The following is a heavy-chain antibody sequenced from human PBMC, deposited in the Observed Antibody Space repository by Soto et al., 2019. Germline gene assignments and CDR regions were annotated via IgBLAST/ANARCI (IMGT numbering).Heavy chain of an antibody. CDR2: INPSGGST. D-gene: IGHD3-3*01. CDR1: GYTFTSYY. CDR3: ARDHLAYDFLSGRRWFDP. J-gene: IGHJ5*02. V-gene: IGHV1-46*01. Sequence: ASVKVSCKASGYTFTSYYMHWVRQAPGQGLEWMGIINPSGGSTSYAQKFQGRVTMTRDTSTSTGYMELSSLRSEDTAVYYCARDHLAYDFLSGRRWFDPWGQGTLVTVSS.